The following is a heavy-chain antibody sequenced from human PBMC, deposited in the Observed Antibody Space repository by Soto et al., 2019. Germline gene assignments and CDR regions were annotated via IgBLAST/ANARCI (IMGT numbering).Heavy chain of an antibody. CDR3: GRGPSPRAPAGGTPYYYAMDV. CDR2: MNPINGAT. D-gene: IGHD6-13*01. V-gene: IGHV1-8*02. CDR1: GYDFTAYD. Sequence: ASVKVSCKASGYDFTAYDINWVRQASGQGLEWMGWMNPINGATGTARRFQGRVSLSRNTAAGTAYLELTSLRSDDTAVYYCGRGPSPRAPAGGTPYYYAMDVWGQGTTVTVSS. J-gene: IGHJ6*02.